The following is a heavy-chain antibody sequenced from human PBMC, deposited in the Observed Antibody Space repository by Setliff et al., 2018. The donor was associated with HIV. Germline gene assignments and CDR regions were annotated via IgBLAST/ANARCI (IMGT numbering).Heavy chain of an antibody. J-gene: IGHJ3*02. V-gene: IGHV4-61*09. D-gene: IGHD3-22*01. CDR3: ARILLYDSSAYFVNAFDI. Sequence: PSETLSLTCTVSGGSISSGSNYWSWIRQPAGKGLEWIGHIYTSGSTNYNPSLKSRVTISVGTSKNQFYLKLNSVTAADTAVYYCARILLYDSSAYFVNAFDIWGQGTVVT. CDR2: IYTSGST. CDR1: GGSISSGSNY.